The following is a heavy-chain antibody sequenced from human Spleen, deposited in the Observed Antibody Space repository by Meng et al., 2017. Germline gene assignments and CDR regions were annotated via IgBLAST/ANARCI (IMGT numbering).Heavy chain of an antibody. Sequence: GESLKISCKGSGYSFTSYWIGWVRQMPGKGLEWMGIIYPGDSDTRYSPSFQGQVTISADKSISTAYLQWSSLKASDTAMYYCARRRRIVRAAGGADYFDYWGQGTLVTVSS. V-gene: IGHV5-51*01. J-gene: IGHJ4*02. CDR3: ARRRRIVRAAGGADYFDY. D-gene: IGHD6-13*01. CDR2: IYPGDSDT. CDR1: GYSFTSYW.